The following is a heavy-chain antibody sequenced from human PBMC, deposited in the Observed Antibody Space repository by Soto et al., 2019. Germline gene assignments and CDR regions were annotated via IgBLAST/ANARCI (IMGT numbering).Heavy chain of an antibody. CDR3: ARNGTLTGYSYGRDV. D-gene: IGHD1-1*01. V-gene: IGHV1-69*01. CDR2: IIPIFDTA. J-gene: IGHJ6*02. CDR1: GGTFSDST. Sequence: QVQLVQSGAELRKPGSSVKVSCKASGGTFSDSTINWVRQAPGQRLEWMGGIIPIFDTANYAEKFQGRVTITADDSTSTSFMEVSSLRSEDTAVYYCARNGTLTGYSYGRDVWGQGTMVTVSS.